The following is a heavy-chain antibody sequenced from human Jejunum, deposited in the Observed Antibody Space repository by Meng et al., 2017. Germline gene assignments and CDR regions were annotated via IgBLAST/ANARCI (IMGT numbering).Heavy chain of an antibody. CDR1: GFTFGDYA. CDR3: VKGKTGAGLFYFDH. Sequence: GESLKISCAASGFTFGDYAMHWVRQVPGKGLEWVGSVSWDGGTTYYADSVKGRFTISRDNIKNSLFLQMSSLRPEDTGLYYCVKGKTGAGLFYFDHWGQGTLVTVSS. V-gene: IGHV3-43D*03. CDR2: VSWDGGTT. J-gene: IGHJ4*02. D-gene: IGHD6-19*01.